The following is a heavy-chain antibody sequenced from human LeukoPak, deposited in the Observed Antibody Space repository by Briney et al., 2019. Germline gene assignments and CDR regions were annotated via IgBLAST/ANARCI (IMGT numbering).Heavy chain of an antibody. V-gene: IGHV4-4*07. CDR3: ARDDYGYSYGTFDY. CDR1: GGSISSYY. D-gene: IGHD5-18*01. CDR2: IYTSGST. J-gene: IGHJ4*02. Sequence: PSETLSLTCTVSGGSISSYYWSWIRQPAGKGLEWIGRIYTSGSTNYNPSLKSRVTMSVDTSKNQFSLKLSSVTAADTAVYYCARDDYGYSYGTFDYWGQGTLVTVSS.